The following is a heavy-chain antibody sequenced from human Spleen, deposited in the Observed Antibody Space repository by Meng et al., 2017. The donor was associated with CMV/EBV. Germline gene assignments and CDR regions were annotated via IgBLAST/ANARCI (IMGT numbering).Heavy chain of an antibody. Sequence: GESLKISCAASGFSFSSYGMQWVRQAPGKGLEWVAFIRYDGSNKYYVDSVKGRFTISRDNSKNTLYLDMNSLRAADTAVYYCASSEYFDYWGQGTLVTVSS. J-gene: IGHJ4*02. CDR1: GFSFSSYG. D-gene: IGHD3-10*01. V-gene: IGHV3-30*02. CDR2: IRYDGSNK. CDR3: ASSEYFDY.